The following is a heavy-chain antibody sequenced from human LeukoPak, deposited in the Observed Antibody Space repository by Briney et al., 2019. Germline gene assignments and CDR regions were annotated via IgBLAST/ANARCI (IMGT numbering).Heavy chain of an antibody. J-gene: IGHJ6*02. V-gene: IGHV1-46*01. CDR3: ARDRIVGATLYYYYYGMDV. CDR2: IHPSGGST. D-gene: IGHD1-26*01. CDR1: GYTFTNYY. Sequence: ASVKVSCKASGYTFTNYYMHRVRQAPGQGLEWMGLIHPSGGSTDYAQKFQGRVTMTGDTSTTTVYMELSSLRSEDTAVYYCARDRIVGATLYYYYYGMDVWGQGTTVTVSS.